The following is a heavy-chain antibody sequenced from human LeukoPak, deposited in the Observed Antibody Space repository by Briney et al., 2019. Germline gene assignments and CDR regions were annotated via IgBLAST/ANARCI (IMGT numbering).Heavy chain of an antibody. V-gene: IGHV3-15*01. CDR3: TTSGIAANYYYYYMDV. Sequence: GGSLRLSCAASGFTFSNAWMSWVRQTPGEGLEWVGRIKSNSDGGTVDYAAPVKGRFIISRDDSENTLHLQMHSLKTEDTGVYYCTTSGIAANYYYYYMDVWGKGTTVTVSS. D-gene: IGHD6-13*01. CDR1: GFTFSNAW. CDR2: IKSNSDGGTV. J-gene: IGHJ6*03.